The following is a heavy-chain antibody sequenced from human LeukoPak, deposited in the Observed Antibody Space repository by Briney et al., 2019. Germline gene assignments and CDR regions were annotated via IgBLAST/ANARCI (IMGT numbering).Heavy chain of an antibody. V-gene: IGHV3-21*03. D-gene: IGHD2-21*02. CDR3: ARDYFYCGGDCFVDY. J-gene: IGHJ4*02. CDR2: ISGGSRSI. CDR1: GFTFSDYT. Sequence: GGSLRLSCAASGFTFSDYTMNWVCQAPGKGLEWVSSISGGSRSIHYVDSVKGRFTISRDNAKNSLYLQMNSLRAEDTAVYYCARDYFYCGGDCFVDYWGQGTLVTASS.